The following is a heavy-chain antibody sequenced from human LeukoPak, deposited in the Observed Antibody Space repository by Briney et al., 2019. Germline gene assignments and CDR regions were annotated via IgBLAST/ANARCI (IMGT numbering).Heavy chain of an antibody. J-gene: IGHJ4*02. CDR1: GYSVSSGYY. V-gene: IGHV4-38-2*01. Sequence: PSETLSLTCAVSGYSVSSGYYWGWIRQPPGKGLEWIGSIYHSGSTYYTQFLKSRVTISGDTSNNQVSLNLSTVTAADTAVYYCARHGIRIVVVPAVNVGESLYRGEGTLVTVSS. CDR3: ARHGIRIVVVPAVNVGESLY. D-gene: IGHD2-2*01. CDR2: IYHSGST.